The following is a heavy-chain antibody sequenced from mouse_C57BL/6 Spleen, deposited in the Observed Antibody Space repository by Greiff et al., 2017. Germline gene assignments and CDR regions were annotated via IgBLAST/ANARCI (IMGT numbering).Heavy chain of an antibody. Sequence: EVKLVESEGGLVQPGSSMKLSCTASGFTFSDYYMAWVRQVPGKGLEWVANINYDGSSTYYLDSLKSRFIISRDNAQNILYLQVSRLKSEDTATYYCARYRGTGYYAMDYWGQGTSVTVSS. J-gene: IGHJ4*01. D-gene: IGHD4-1*01. CDR3: ARYRGTGYYAMDY. CDR2: INYDGSST. CDR1: GFTFSDYY. V-gene: IGHV5-16*01.